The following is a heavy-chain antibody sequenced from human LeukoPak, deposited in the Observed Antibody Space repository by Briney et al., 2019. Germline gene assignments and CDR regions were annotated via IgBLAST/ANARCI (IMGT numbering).Heavy chain of an antibody. Sequence: SETLSLTCTVSGGSIRSSYYYWGWIRQPPGKGLEWLGSIYDSGSTYYNPSLKSRVTISVDTSKNQFSLKLNSVTAADTAVYYCARGLQLWLEPYYFDYWGQGTLVTVSS. CDR1: GGSIRSSYYY. CDR2: IYDSGST. CDR3: ARGLQLWLEPYYFDY. V-gene: IGHV4-39*01. J-gene: IGHJ4*02. D-gene: IGHD5-18*01.